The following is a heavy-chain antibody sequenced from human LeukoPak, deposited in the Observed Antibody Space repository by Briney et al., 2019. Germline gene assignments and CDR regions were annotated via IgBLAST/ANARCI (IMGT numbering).Heavy chain of an antibody. D-gene: IGHD3-22*01. CDR1: GGSISSYY. Sequence: SETLSLTCTVSGGSISSYYWSWIRQPAGKGLEWIGRIYSSGSTNYDPSLKSRVTMSVDTSKNQFSLKLRSVTAADTAVYYCAREVRSSGYSLDYWGQGTLVTVSS. CDR2: IYSSGST. J-gene: IGHJ4*02. V-gene: IGHV4-4*07. CDR3: AREVRSSGYSLDY.